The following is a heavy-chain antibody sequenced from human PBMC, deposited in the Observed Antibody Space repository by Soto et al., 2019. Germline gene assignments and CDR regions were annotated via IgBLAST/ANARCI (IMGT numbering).Heavy chain of an antibody. V-gene: IGHV3-30*18. CDR3: AKDPDPYYYDSSGGGWFDP. CDR1: GFTFSSYG. J-gene: IGHJ5*02. D-gene: IGHD3-22*01. CDR2: ISYDGSNK. Sequence: PGGSLRLSCAASGFTFSSYGMHWVRQAPGKGLEWVAVISYDGSNKYYADSVKGRFTISRDNSKNTLYLQMNSLRAEDTAVYYCAKDPDPYYYDSSGGGWFDPWGQGSLVTVSS.